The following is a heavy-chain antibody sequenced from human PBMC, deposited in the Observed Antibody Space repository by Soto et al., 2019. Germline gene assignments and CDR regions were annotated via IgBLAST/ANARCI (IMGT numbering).Heavy chain of an antibody. V-gene: IGHV1-58*02. D-gene: IGHD6-13*01. Sequence: ASVKVSCKASGFTFTSSAMQWVRQARGQRLEWIGWIVVGSGNTNYAQKFQERVTITRDMSTSTAYMELSSLRSEDTAVYYCAALPGSSYDGGVDYWGQGTLVTVSS. CDR3: AALPGSSYDGGVDY. CDR1: GFTFTSSA. J-gene: IGHJ4*02. CDR2: IVVGSGNT.